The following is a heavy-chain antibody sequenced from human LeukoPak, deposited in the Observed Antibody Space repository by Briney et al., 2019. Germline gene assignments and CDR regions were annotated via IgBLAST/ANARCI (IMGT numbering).Heavy chain of an antibody. Sequence: ASVKVSCKVSGYTLTELSMHWVRQAPGKGLEWMGGFDPEDGETIYAQKFQGRVTMTEDTSTDTAYMELSSLRSEDTAVYYCARADYVWGSYREGPSYWGQGTLVTVSS. V-gene: IGHV1-24*01. CDR1: GYTLTELS. CDR3: ARADYVWGSYREGPSY. CDR2: FDPEDGET. J-gene: IGHJ4*02. D-gene: IGHD3-16*02.